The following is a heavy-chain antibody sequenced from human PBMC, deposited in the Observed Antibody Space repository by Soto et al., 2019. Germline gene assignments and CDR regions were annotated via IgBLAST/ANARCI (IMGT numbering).Heavy chain of an antibody. V-gene: IGHV3-48*02. CDR3: ARAIRGFSYVVDY. CDR1: GFSFSNYA. J-gene: IGHJ4*02. Sequence: PVGSLRLSCAASGFSFSNYAMNWVRQAPGKGLEWVSYISGSGATKYYADSVKGRFTISRDNARNSLYLQMSSLSDEDTAVYYCARAIRGFSYVVDYWGQGTLVTVSS. CDR2: ISGSGATK. D-gene: IGHD5-18*01.